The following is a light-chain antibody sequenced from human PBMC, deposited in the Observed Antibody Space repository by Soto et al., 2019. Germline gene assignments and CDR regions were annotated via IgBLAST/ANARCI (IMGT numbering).Light chain of an antibody. Sequence: QSALTQPASVSGSPGQSITISCTGTSSDVGGYNYVSWYQQHPGKAPKLMIYDVSNRPSGVSNRFSGSKSGNTASLTISGLQAEDEADYYCSSYTSSSSYVSGTGTKVPVL. V-gene: IGLV2-14*01. CDR3: SSYTSSSSYV. CDR1: SSDVGGYNY. CDR2: DVS. J-gene: IGLJ1*01.